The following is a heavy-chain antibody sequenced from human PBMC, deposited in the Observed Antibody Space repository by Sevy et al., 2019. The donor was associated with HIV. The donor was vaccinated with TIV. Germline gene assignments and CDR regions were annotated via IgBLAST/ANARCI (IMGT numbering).Heavy chain of an antibody. CDR1: GFTFGDYA. J-gene: IGHJ4*02. Sequence: GGSLRLSCTASGFTFGDYAMSWFRQAPGKGLEWIGFIRSKAYGGTTEYAACVKGRFTISRDNAKNSLYLQMNSLRAEDTAVYYCARDLPPSATTLPHFDYWGRGTLVTVSS. D-gene: IGHD4-17*01. CDR3: ARDLPPSATTLPHFDY. CDR2: IRSKAYGGTT. V-gene: IGHV3-49*03.